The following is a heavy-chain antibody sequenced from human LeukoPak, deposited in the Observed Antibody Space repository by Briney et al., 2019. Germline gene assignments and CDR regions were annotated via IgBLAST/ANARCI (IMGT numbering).Heavy chain of an antibody. V-gene: IGHV3-30-3*01. CDR1: GFTFSSYA. CDR3: ARDRAVAGIRDFDY. CDR2: ISYDGSNK. J-gene: IGHJ4*02. Sequence: SLRLSCAASGFTFSSYAMSWVRQAPGKGLEWVAVISYDGSNKYYADSVKGRFTISRDNSKNTLYLQVNSLRAEDTAVYYCARDRAVAGIRDFDYWGQGTLVTVSS. D-gene: IGHD6-19*01.